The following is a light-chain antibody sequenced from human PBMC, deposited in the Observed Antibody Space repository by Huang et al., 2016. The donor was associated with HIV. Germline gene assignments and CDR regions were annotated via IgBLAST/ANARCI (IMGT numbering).Light chain of an antibody. J-gene: IGKJ2*01. Sequence: EIVMTQSPATLSVSPGERATLSCRASQSVSSNLAWYQQKPGQAPRLLIYGASTRATGIPARFSGRGAGTEFSLTSSSLQSEDLAVYYCQQYNNWLYTFGQGTKLEIK. CDR1: QSVSSN. CDR3: QQYNNWLYT. CDR2: GAS. V-gene: IGKV3-15*01.